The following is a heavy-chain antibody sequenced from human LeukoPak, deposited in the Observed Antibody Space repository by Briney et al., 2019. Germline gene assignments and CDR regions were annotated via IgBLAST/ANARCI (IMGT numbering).Heavy chain of an antibody. Sequence: SETLSLTCAVYGGSFSGYYWSWIRQPPGKGLEWIGYIYYSGSTNYNPSLKSRVTISVDTSKNQFSLNLSSVTAADTAVYFCARGFGGQEVYDYWGQGTLVTVSS. CDR2: IYYSGST. CDR1: GGSFSGYY. CDR3: ARGFGGQEVYDY. J-gene: IGHJ4*02. V-gene: IGHV4-34*11. D-gene: IGHD2-15*01.